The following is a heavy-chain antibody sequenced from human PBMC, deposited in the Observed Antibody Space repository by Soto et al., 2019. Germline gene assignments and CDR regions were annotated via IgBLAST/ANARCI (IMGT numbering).Heavy chain of an antibody. Sequence: ASVKVSCKASGYTFTSYYMHWVRQAPGQGLEWMGIINPSGGSTSYAQKFQGRVTMTRDTSTSTVYMELSSLRSEDTAVYYCARDCPLYCSSTSTGFDPWGQGTLVTVSS. V-gene: IGHV1-46*01. CDR2: INPSGGST. CDR3: ARDCPLYCSSTSTGFDP. CDR1: GYTFTSYY. J-gene: IGHJ5*02. D-gene: IGHD2-2*01.